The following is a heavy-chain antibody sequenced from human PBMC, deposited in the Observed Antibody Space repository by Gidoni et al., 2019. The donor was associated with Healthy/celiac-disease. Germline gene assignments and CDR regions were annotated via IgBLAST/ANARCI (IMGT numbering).Heavy chain of an antibody. J-gene: IGHJ6*02. CDR2: IPILGIA. Sequence: IPILGIANYAQKFQGRVTITADKSTSTAYMELSSLRSEDTAVYYCARGQLAVAGSGVYYYYGMDVWGQGTTVTVSS. D-gene: IGHD6-19*01. V-gene: IGHV1-69*04. CDR3: ARGQLAVAGSGVYYYYGMDV.